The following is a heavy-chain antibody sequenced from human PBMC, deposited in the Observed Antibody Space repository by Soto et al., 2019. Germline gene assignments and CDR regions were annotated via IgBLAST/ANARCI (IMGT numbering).Heavy chain of an antibody. D-gene: IGHD6-13*01. J-gene: IGHJ6*03. CDR1: GGSISSYY. CDR3: ARVPGYSSSWYTYYYMYV. CDR2: IYYSGST. Sequence: SETLSLTCTVSGGSISSYYWSWIRQPPGKGLEWIGYIYYSGSTNYNPSLKSRVTISVDTSKNQFSLKLSSVTAADTAVYYCARVPGYSSSWYTYYYMYVWGKGTTVTVSS. V-gene: IGHV4-59*01.